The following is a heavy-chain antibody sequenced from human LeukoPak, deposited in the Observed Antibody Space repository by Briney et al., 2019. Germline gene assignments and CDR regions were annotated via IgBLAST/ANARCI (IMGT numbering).Heavy chain of an antibody. CDR3: VRDPHSNYVLDY. Sequence: ASVKVSCKASGYTFTNYYMHWVRQAPGQGLEWMGIINPSGGRTTYAQKFQGRVTMTRDTSTSTVYMELSSLRSEDTAVYYCVRDPHSNYVLDYWGQGTLVTVSS. CDR2: INPSGGRT. V-gene: IGHV1-46*01. D-gene: IGHD4-11*01. CDR1: GYTFTNYY. J-gene: IGHJ4*02.